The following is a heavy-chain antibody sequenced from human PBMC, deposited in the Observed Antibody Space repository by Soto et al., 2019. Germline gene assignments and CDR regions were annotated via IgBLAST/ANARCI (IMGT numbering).Heavy chain of an antibody. CDR2: ISGSGGTM. J-gene: IGHJ4*02. D-gene: IGHD1-20*01. V-gene: IGHV3-23*01. CDR3: AKGSQYNWNPDLFDS. Sequence: PGGSLRLSCAASGFTFSNYAMSWVRQAPGRELEWVSAISGSGGTMYYADSVKDRFTISRDNSKNTLYLQMNSLRAEDTAIYYYAKGSQYNWNPDLFDSWGQGTLVTVSS. CDR1: GFTFSNYA.